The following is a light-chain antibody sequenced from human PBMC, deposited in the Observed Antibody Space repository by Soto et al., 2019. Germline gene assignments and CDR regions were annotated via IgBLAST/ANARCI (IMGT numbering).Light chain of an antibody. Sequence: QSVLTQPPSASETPGQRVTISCSGSSSNIGSNYVCWYQQLPGTAPKLLIYRNNQRPSGVPDRFSGSKSDTSASLAISGLRPEDEADYYCATWDDSLSGRVFGGGTKVTVL. J-gene: IGLJ3*02. CDR3: ATWDDSLSGRV. CDR2: RNN. V-gene: IGLV1-47*01. CDR1: SSNIGSNY.